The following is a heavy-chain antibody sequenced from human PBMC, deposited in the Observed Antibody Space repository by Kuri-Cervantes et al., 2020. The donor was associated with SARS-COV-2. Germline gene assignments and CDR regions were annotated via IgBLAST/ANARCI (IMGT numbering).Heavy chain of an antibody. CDR2: IYSGGSST. Sequence: GESLKISCAASGFTFSSYAMSWVRQAPGKGLEWVSVIYSGGSSTYYADSVKGRFTISRDNAKNSLYLQMSSLRVEDTAVYYCTRMSSGGSPDYWGQGTLVTVSS. CDR3: TRMSSGGSPDY. V-gene: IGHV3-23*03. J-gene: IGHJ4*02. D-gene: IGHD2-15*01. CDR1: GFTFSSYA.